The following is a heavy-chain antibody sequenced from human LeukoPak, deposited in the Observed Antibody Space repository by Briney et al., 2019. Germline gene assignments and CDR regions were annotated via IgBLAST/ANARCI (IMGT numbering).Heavy chain of an antibody. CDR3: ARYAQADWFDP. J-gene: IGHJ5*02. D-gene: IGHD6-25*01. CDR1: GGSISRYY. Sequence: ASETLSLTCTVSGGSISRYYWSWIRQPPGKGLEWIGYIYYSGSTNYNPSLKSRVTISVDTSKNQFSLKLSSVTAADTAVYYCARYAQADWFDPWGQGTLVTVSS. CDR2: IYYSGST. V-gene: IGHV4-59*01.